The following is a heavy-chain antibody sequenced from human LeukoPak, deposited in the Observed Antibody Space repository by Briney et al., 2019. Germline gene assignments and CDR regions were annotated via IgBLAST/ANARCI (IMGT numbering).Heavy chain of an antibody. D-gene: IGHD6-6*01. CDR2: INYSGST. CDR3: ARYSSSSSNYYYYGMDV. Sequence: SETLSLTCAVYGGSFSGYYWSWIRQPPGKELEWIGEINYSGSTNYNPSLKSRVTISVDTSKNQFSLKLSSVTAADTAVYYCARYSSSSSNYYYYGMDVWGQGTTVTVSS. V-gene: IGHV4-34*01. J-gene: IGHJ6*02. CDR1: GGSFSGYY.